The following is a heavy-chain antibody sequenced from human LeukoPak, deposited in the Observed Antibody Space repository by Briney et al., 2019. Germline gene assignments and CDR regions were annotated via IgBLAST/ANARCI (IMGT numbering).Heavy chain of an antibody. D-gene: IGHD4-23*01. CDR1: GGSISSSTYY. V-gene: IGHV4-39*01. CDR2: IYYTGST. J-gene: IGHJ4*02. Sequence: PSETLSLTCTVSGGSISSSTYYWGWIRQPPGKGLEWIGTIYYTGSTYYNPSLKSRVTISVDTSKNQFSLKLSSVTAADTAVYYCANYGYGVNSAFDYWGQGTLVTVSS. CDR3: ANYGYGVNSAFDY.